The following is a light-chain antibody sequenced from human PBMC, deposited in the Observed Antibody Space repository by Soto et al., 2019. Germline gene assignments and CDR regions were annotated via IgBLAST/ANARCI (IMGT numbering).Light chain of an antibody. CDR1: QSVDIN. Sequence: EIVLTQSPATLSVSPGERVTLSCRASQSVDINLAWYQQKPGQPPRLLIYGASTRATDMSGTFSGRGSGTEFTLTISSLRHEDFAVYYCQQYRSCPRTFGQGTKVEMK. V-gene: IGKV3-15*01. CDR3: QQYRSCPRT. CDR2: GAS. J-gene: IGKJ1*01.